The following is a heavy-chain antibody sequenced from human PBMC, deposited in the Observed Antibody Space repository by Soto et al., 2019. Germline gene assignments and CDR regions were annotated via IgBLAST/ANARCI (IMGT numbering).Heavy chain of an antibody. Sequence: GGSLRLSCAASGFTFSSYWMHWVRQVPGKGLVWVSRIHFDGSTIHYADSVKGRFTISRDNAKNTLSLQMNSLRAEDTAVYYCARDAYISGYYQFDYWGQGTLVTVSS. J-gene: IGHJ4*02. D-gene: IGHD6-19*01. CDR1: GFTFSSYW. CDR3: ARDAYISGYYQFDY. V-gene: IGHV3-74*01. CDR2: IHFDGSTI.